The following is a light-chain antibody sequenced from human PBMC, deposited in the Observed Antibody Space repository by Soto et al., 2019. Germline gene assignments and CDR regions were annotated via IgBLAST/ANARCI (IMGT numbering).Light chain of an antibody. J-gene: IGLJ2*01. CDR2: RNN. CDR1: SSNIGSNY. Sequence: QSLLTQPPSASGTPGQRATISCSGSSSNIGSNYVYWYQQLPGTAPKLLIYRNNQRPSGVPDRFSGSKSGTSASLAISGLRSEDEADYYCAAWDDSLSGVVFGGGTKLTVL. V-gene: IGLV1-47*01. CDR3: AAWDDSLSGVV.